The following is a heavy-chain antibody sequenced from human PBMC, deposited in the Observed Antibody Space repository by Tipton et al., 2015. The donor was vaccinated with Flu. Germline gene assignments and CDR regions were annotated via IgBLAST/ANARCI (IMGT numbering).Heavy chain of an antibody. J-gene: IGHJ4*02. D-gene: IGHD1-1*01. CDR3: ARDSTGSLDY. CDR1: GFTFSTYW. Sequence: CAASGFTFSTYWMAWVRQAPGKGLEWVANIKQDESQKNYVDSVKGRFTISRDNAKNSLYLQMNSLRAEDTAVYYCARDSTGSLDYWGQGTLVTVSS. CDR2: IKQDESQK. V-gene: IGHV3-7*01.